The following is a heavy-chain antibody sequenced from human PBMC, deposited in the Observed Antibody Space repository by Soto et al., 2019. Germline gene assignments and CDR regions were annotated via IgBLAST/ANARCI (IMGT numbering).Heavy chain of an antibody. CDR1: GFTFSSYS. V-gene: IGHV3-21*01. J-gene: IGHJ6*02. CDR3: ARDLDFDIVVVPAAIGGMDV. Sequence: PGGSLRLSCAASGFTFSSYSMNWVRQAPGKGLEWVSSISSSSSYIYYADSVKGRFTISRDNAKNSLYLQMYSLRAEDTAVYYCARDLDFDIVVVPAAIGGMDVWGQGTTVTVSS. CDR2: ISSSSSYI. D-gene: IGHD2-2*01.